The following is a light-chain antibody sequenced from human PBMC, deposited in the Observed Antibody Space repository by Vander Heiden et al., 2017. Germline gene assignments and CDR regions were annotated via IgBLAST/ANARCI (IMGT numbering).Light chain of an antibody. CDR1: SGSIASNY. CDR2: DDN. J-gene: IGLJ1*01. Sequence: NFMLTQPHSVSESPGKTVTISCTGVSGSIASNYVQWYQQRPGSAPTTVIYDDNKRPSGVPDRFSGSVDSSSNSASLTISGLKTDDEADYYCQSYDDNSYYVFGTGTKVTVL. CDR3: QSYDDNSYYV. V-gene: IGLV6-57*02.